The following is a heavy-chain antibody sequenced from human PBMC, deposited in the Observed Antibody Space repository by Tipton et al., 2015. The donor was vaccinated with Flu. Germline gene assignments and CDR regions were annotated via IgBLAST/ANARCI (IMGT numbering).Heavy chain of an antibody. J-gene: IGHJ4*02. V-gene: IGHV4-59*08. CDR1: GGSISSYY. CDR3: ASSQYCTGGVCYSGFGY. Sequence: TLSLTCTVSGGSISSYYWSWVRQPPGKGLEWIGYISYSGSTNYNPSLKSRVTISVDTSKNQFSLKLSSVTAADTAVYYCASSQYCTGGVCYSGFGYWGQGTLVTVSS. CDR2: ISYSGST. D-gene: IGHD2-8*02.